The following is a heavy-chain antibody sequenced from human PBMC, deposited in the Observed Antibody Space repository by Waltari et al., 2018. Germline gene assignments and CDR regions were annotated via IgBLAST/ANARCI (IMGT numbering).Heavy chain of an antibody. CDR1: GFPFGSFP. D-gene: IGHD4-17*01. J-gene: IGHJ4*02. CDR3: ASSLYGDYTQIWGRVFDY. Sequence: VHLLGPGGGLVRSGGSLSSSCAALGFPFGSFPLNWFGQAPGKGVGWVSVISGSGGSTDYADSVKGRFTISRDNSKNTLYLQMNNLRVEDTAVYYCASSLYGDYTQIWGRVFDYWGQGTLVTVSS. CDR2: ISGSGGST. V-gene: IGHV3-23*01.